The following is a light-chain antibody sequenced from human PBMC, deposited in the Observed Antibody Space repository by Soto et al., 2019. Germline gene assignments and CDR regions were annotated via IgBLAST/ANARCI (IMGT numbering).Light chain of an antibody. CDR1: QSVSSN. CDR2: CAS. V-gene: IGKV3-15*01. J-gene: IGKJ1*01. Sequence: IVMTQSPATLSVSPGERATLSCRASQSVSSNLAWYQQKPGQAPRLLIYCASTRATGIPARFSGSGSGTEFTRTISSLQSEDFAVYFCQQYNNWPRWTFSQGTKVDIK. CDR3: QQYNNWPRWT.